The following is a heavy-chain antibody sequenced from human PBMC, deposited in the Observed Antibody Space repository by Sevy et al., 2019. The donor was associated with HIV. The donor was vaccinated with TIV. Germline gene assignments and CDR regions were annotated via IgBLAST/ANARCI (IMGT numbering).Heavy chain of an antibody. Sequence: GESLKISCAASGFTFSMYSMNWVRQAPGKGLEWVSYISSRSTTIDYADSVKGRFTISRDNAKNSLYLQMDSLRAEDTAVYYCARDLIPYSCSTTRCSYFDYWGQGTLVTVSS. CDR2: ISSRSTTI. D-gene: IGHD2-2*01. V-gene: IGHV3-48*01. CDR3: ARDLIPYSCSTTRCSYFDY. J-gene: IGHJ4*02. CDR1: GFTFSMYS.